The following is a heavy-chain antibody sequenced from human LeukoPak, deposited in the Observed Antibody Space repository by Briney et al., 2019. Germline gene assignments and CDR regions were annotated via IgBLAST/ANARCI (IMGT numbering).Heavy chain of an antibody. CDR2: IYNSGST. J-gene: IGHJ4*02. Sequence: PSETLSLTCTVSGGSIRSSYYYWGWIRQPPGKGLEWIGYIYNSGSTNYNPSLRSRVTISVDTSKNQFSLKLNSVTAADTAVYYCVRDRELTYWSQGTLVTVSS. V-gene: IGHV4-61*01. D-gene: IGHD1-26*01. CDR1: GGSIRSSYYY. CDR3: VRDRELTY.